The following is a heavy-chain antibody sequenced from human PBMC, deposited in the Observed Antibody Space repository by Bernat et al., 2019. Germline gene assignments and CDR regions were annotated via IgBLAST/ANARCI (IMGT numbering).Heavy chain of an antibody. CDR1: GFTFSSYE. CDR3: ARIRRVRSLHYFDY. CDR2: ISSSGSTI. Sequence: EVQLVESGGGLVQPGGSLRLSCAASGFTFSSYEMNWVRQAPGKGLEWVSYISSSGSTIYYADYVKGRFTISRDNAKKSLYLQMNSLRAEETAVYYCARIRRVRSLHYFDYWGQGTLVTVSS. J-gene: IGHJ4*02. V-gene: IGHV3-48*03. D-gene: IGHD1-14*01.